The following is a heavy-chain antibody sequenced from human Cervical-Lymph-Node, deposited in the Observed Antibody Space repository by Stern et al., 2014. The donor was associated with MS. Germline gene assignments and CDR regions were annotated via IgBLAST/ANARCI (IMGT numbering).Heavy chain of an antibody. V-gene: IGHV7-4-1*01. CDR3: TSRGAGEFGVSPTGS. Sequence: QVQLQSGSEWKKPGASVKVSCKASGYDFRRYAMNWVRQAPGQGLEWMGWINSATGDPLYAQGFAGRFVFSLDTSVRTAYLQIVSLRTEDTAIYYCTSRGAGEFGVSPTGSWGQGTLVTVSS. CDR2: INSATGDP. J-gene: IGHJ5*02. D-gene: IGHD2-21*01. CDR1: GYDFRRYA.